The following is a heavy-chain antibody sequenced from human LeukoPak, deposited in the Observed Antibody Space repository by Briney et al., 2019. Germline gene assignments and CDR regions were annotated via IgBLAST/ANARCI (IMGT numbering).Heavy chain of an antibody. CDR1: GYTFTSYG. CDR3: ARVGYYDSSGYFRPNWLDP. CDR2: ISAYNGNT. D-gene: IGHD3-22*01. V-gene: IGHV1-18*01. J-gene: IGHJ5*02. Sequence: ASVKVSCKASGYTFTSYGISWVRQAPGQGLEWMGWISAYNGNTNYAQKLQGRVTMTTDTSTSTAYMELRSLRSDDTAVYYCARVGYYDSSGYFRPNWLDPWGQGTLVTVSS.